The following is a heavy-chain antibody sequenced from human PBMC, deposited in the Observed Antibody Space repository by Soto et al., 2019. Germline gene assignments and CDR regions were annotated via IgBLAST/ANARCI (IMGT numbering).Heavy chain of an antibody. CDR1: GFPFNAYY. V-gene: IGHV3-11*06. CDR3: VRGGGGGLFEH. CDR2: ISPKSTFR. D-gene: IGHD2-21*01. J-gene: IGHJ4*02. Sequence: QVHLVESGGGLVKPGGSLRLSCATSGFPFNAYYMTWIRQAPGKGLEWLSHISPKSTFRNYADSVKGRFTISRDNTESALLLQMNSLGVDDTAVYSCVRGGGGGLFEHWGQGVLVTVSS.